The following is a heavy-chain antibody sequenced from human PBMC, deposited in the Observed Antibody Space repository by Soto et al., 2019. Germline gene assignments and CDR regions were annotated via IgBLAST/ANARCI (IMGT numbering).Heavy chain of an antibody. V-gene: IGHV3-30*18. CDR1: GFNFDNYG. CDR3: AKDRVGGTFYTPLAF. Sequence: QVQLVESGGGVVQPGGSLRLSCQASGFNFDNYGMHWVRQAPGKGLEWVAVITYDGSFQYYADSVKGRFTISRGNSQNTLSLHLNTLKPEDTAVYHCAKDRVGGTFYTPLAFWGQGTLVTVSS. J-gene: IGHJ4*02. D-gene: IGHD1-7*01. CDR2: ITYDGSFQ.